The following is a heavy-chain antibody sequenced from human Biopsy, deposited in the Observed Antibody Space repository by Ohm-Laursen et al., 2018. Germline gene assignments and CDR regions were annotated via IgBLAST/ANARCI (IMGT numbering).Heavy chain of an antibody. D-gene: IGHD4/OR15-4a*01. Sequence: SETLSLTCTVSGGSLSGYSWNWIRQPAGKGLGWIGRIYASETTHFNPSLRSRLIMSVDTSRNQFSLRLSSVTAADTAIYYCAREFTYNYGAKGALDIWGQGTKVTVSS. J-gene: IGHJ3*02. V-gene: IGHV4-4*07. CDR3: AREFTYNYGAKGALDI. CDR1: GGSLSGYS. CDR2: IYASETT.